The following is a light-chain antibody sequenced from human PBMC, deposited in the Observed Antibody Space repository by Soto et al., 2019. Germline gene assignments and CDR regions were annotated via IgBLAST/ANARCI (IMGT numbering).Light chain of an antibody. CDR1: QAISNY. V-gene: IGKV1-33*01. CDR3: QQYDNLPYT. Sequence: DIQMTQSPSSLSASVGDRVTITCQASQAISNYLNWYQQKPGKAPKLLIYHASNLETGVPSRFSGSGSGTDFTFTISSPQPEDLATYYCQQYDNLPYTFGQGTKLEIK. CDR2: HAS. J-gene: IGKJ2*01.